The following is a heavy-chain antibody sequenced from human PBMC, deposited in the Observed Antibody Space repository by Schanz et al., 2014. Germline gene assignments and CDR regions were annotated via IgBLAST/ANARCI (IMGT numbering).Heavy chain of an antibody. CDR2: IKEDGSVK. CDR3: LAPDYGMDV. Sequence: DVHLLESGGGLIQPGGSLRLSCAASGFTFSTHAMSWVRQAPGKGLEWVANIKEDGSVKDYVDSVKGRFTISRDNSKNTLYLQMNSLRPEDTAVYYCLAPDYGMDVWGQGTTVTVSS. J-gene: IGHJ6*02. CDR1: GFTFSTHA. V-gene: IGHV3-7*02.